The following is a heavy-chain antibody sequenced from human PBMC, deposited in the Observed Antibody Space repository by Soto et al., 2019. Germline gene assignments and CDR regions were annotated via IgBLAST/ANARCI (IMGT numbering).Heavy chain of an antibody. CDR1: GFTFSSYG. V-gene: IGHV3-33*01. Sequence: QVQLVESGGGVVQPGRSLRLSCAASGFTFSSYGMHWVRQAPGKGLEWVAVIWYDGSNKYYADSVKGRFTISRDNSKXXLXLXXNSLRAEDTAVYYCARDGEXVIXXXGXXXPXXFDYWGQGTLVTVSS. J-gene: IGHJ4*02. CDR2: IWYDGSNK. D-gene: IGHD3-16*01. CDR3: ARDGEXVIXXXGXXXPXXFDY.